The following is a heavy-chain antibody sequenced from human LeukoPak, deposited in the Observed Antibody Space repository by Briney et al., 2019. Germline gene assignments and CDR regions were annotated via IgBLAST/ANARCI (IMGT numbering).Heavy chain of an antibody. CDR3: ARSDGSGSYPAHLFDY. J-gene: IGHJ4*02. V-gene: IGHV4-39*01. CDR2: MYYSGTT. Sequence: PSETLSLTCSVSGGSISSSSNYWGWIRQPPGKGLEWIGSMYYSGTTYYSSSLKSRVTISVDTSKSQFSLKLDSVTAADTAVYYCARSDGSGSYPAHLFDYWGQGTLVTVSS. CDR1: GGSISSSSNY. D-gene: IGHD3-10*01.